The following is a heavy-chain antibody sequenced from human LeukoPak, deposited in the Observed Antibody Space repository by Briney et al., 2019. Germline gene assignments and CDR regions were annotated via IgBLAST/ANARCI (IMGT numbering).Heavy chain of an antibody. CDR3: TRDLSPAHF. CDR1: GFTFSAYW. V-gene: IGHV3-74*01. Sequence: GGSLRLSCATSGFTFSAYWMYLVRQAPGKGLVWVSRVSGDGETTVYADSVKGRFTISRDNARNTLYLQMSSLRVDDTAVYYCTRDLSPAHFWGQGTLVTVSS. D-gene: IGHD2/OR15-2a*01. J-gene: IGHJ4*02. CDR2: VSGDGETT.